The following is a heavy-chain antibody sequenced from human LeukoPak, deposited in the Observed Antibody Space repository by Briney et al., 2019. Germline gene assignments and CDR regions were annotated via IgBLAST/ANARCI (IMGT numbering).Heavy chain of an antibody. J-gene: IGHJ3*02. Sequence: KPSETLSLTCTVSGGSISSSSYYWGWIRQPPGKGLEWIGSIYYSGSTYYNPSLKSRVTISVDTSKNQFSLKLSSVTAADTAVYYCARDDSYYDTRRAFDIWGQGTMVTVSS. CDR2: IYYSGST. CDR3: ARDDSYYDTRRAFDI. V-gene: IGHV4-39*07. D-gene: IGHD3-22*01. CDR1: GGSISSSSYY.